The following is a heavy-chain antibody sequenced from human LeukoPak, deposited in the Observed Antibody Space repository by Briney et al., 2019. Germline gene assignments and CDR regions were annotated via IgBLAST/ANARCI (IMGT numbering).Heavy chain of an antibody. CDR1: GFTFSSYA. V-gene: IGHV3-30*04. CDR3: ARGLHNDFWSGYLSYYYYMDV. Sequence: PGGSLRLSCAASGFTFSSYAMHWVRQAPGKGLEWVAVISYDGSNKYYADSVKGRFTISRDNSKNTLYLQKNSLGAEDTAVYYCARGLHNDFWSGYLSYYYYMDVWGKGTTVTVSS. J-gene: IGHJ6*03. CDR2: ISYDGSNK. D-gene: IGHD3-3*01.